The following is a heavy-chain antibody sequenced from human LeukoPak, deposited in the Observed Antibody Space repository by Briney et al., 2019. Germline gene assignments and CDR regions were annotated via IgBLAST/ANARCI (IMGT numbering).Heavy chain of an antibody. CDR1: GGSFSGYY. D-gene: IGHD3-10*01. CDR3: ARVLYGSGSYRPYYYYMDV. Sequence: PSETLSLTCAVYGGSFSGYYWSWICQPPGKGLEWIGEINHSGSTNYNPSLKSRVTISVDTSKNQFSLKLSSVTAADTAVYYCARVLYGSGSYRPYYYYMDVWGKGTTVTVSS. J-gene: IGHJ6*03. V-gene: IGHV4-34*01. CDR2: INHSGST.